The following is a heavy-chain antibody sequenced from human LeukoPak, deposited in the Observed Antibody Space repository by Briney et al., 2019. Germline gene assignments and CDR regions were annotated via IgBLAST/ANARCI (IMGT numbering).Heavy chain of an antibody. Sequence: GGSLRLFCATSGFSFGSYAMSWVRQAPGKGLEWVSAISGSGGSTYYADSVKGRFTISRDNSKDTLYLQMNSLRAEDTAVYYCAKSRPFGSSSWYGDWGQGTLVTVSS. D-gene: IGHD6-13*01. CDR3: AKSRPFGSSSWYGD. CDR1: GFSFGSYA. V-gene: IGHV3-23*01. J-gene: IGHJ4*02. CDR2: ISGSGGST.